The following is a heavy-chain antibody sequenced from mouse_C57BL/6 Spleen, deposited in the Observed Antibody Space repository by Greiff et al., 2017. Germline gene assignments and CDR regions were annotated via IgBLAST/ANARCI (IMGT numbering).Heavy chain of an antibody. V-gene: IGHV5-9-1*02. CDR3: TREGDYNYAYLYFGV. Sequence: EVKVVESGEGLVKPGGSLKLSCAASGFTFSSYAMSWVRQTPEQRLEWVAYISSGGDYIYYADTVKGRFTISRDNARNTLYLQMSSLKSEDSAMYYCTREGDYNYAYLYFGVWGTTTTVTVSS. CDR1: GFTFSSYA. CDR2: ISSGGDYI. D-gene: IGHD2-12*01. J-gene: IGHJ1*03.